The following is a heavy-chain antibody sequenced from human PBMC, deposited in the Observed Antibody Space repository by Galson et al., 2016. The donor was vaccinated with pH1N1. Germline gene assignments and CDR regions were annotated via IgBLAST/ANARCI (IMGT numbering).Heavy chain of an antibody. V-gene: IGHV4-59*11. D-gene: IGHD1-26*01. CDR3: ARGRLVGATIDRDY. CDR1: GGSISGHY. J-gene: IGHJ4*02. CDR2: IYDNGNT. Sequence: SETLSLTCTVSGGSISGHYWSWIRQPPGKGLEWIGYIYDNGNTDYIPSLKGRVSMSVDTSKKQFSLKLTSVTAADTAMYFCARGRLVGATIDRDYWGQGILVTVSS.